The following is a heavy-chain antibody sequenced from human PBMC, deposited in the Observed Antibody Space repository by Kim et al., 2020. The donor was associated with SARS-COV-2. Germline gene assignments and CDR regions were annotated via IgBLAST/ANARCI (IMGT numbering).Heavy chain of an antibody. J-gene: IGHJ4*02. D-gene: IGHD6-19*01. V-gene: IGHV3-43*01. CDR2: ISWDGGST. CDR1: GFTFDDYT. CDR3: AKGPLAYSSGWYFDY. Sequence: GGSLRLSCAASGFTFDDYTMHWVRQAPGKGLSWVSLISWDGGSTYYADSVKGRFTISRDNSKNSLYLQMNSLRTEDTALYYCAKGPLAYSSGWYFDYWGQGTLVTVSS.